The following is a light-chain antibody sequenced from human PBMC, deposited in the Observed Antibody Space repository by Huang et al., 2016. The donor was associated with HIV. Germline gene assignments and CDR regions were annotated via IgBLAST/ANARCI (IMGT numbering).Light chain of an antibody. CDR3: QQGYSTPGT. V-gene: IGKV1-39*01. CDR2: IIS. J-gene: IGKJ1*01. CDR1: QSLSSS. Sequence: DIQMTQSPSSLSASVGDRVTITCRASQSLSSSLNWYQQKPGKAPKLLISIISTLQSGVPSRFSGSGSGTNFILTISSLQPEDFATYYCQQGYSTPGTFGQGTKVEIK.